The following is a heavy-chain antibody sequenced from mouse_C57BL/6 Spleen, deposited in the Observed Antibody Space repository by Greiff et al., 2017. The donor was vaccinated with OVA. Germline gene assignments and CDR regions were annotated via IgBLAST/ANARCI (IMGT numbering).Heavy chain of an antibody. J-gene: IGHJ1*03. CDR1: GYSITSGYY. CDR3: ARKGPRWPYWYFDV. D-gene: IGHD1-1*02. CDR2: ISYDGSN. V-gene: IGHV3-6*01. Sequence: ESGPGLVKPSQSLSLTCSVTGYSITSGYYWNWIRQFPGNKLEWMGYISYDGSNNYNPSLKNRISITRDTSKNQFFLKLNSVTTEDTATYYCARKGPRWPYWYFDVWGTGTTVTVSS.